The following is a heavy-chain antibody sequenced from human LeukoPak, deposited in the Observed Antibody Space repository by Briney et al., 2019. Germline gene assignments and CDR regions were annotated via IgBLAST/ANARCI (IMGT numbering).Heavy chain of an antibody. CDR1: GFTFSSYA. Sequence: PGGSLRLSCAASGFTFSSYAMSWVRQAPGKGLGWVSGISGSGGSTYLADSVKGRFTISRDNSKNTLYLEMNSLRADDTAVYYCAKDRPTVYSSSWLHFLDSWGQGTLVTVSS. V-gene: IGHV3-23*01. D-gene: IGHD6-13*01. CDR3: AKDRPTVYSSSWLHFLDS. CDR2: ISGSGGST. J-gene: IGHJ4*02.